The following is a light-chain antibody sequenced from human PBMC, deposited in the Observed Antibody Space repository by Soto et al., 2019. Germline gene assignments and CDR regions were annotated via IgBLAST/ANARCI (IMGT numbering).Light chain of an antibody. V-gene: IGKV2-24*01. CDR1: QSLVHSDGDTY. CDR3: VQNTDFPLT. J-gene: IGKJ3*01. Sequence: EIVLAQTPLSSPVTLGQPASISCRSSQSLVHSDGDTYLSWLHQRPGQPPRPLICKVSNRFSGVPDRFSGSGAGTEFTLKISRVEAEDVGVYYCVQNTDFPLTFGPGTKVDIK. CDR2: KVS.